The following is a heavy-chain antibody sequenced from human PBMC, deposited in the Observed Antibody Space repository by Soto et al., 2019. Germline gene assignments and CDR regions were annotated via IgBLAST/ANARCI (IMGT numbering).Heavy chain of an antibody. D-gene: IGHD3-3*01. CDR3: ARDREYYDFWSGGYGMDV. V-gene: IGHV1-3*01. J-gene: IGHJ6*02. CDR1: GYTFTSYA. Sequence: SVKVSCKASGYTFTSYAMHWVRQAPGQRLEWMGWINAGNGNTKYSQKFQGRVTITRDTSASTAYMELSSLRSEDTAVYYCARDREYYDFWSGGYGMDVWGQGTTVTVSS. CDR2: INAGNGNT.